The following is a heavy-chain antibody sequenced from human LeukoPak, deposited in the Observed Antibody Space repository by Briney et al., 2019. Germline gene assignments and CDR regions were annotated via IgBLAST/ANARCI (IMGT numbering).Heavy chain of an antibody. D-gene: IGHD4-11*01. V-gene: IGHV3-23*01. J-gene: IGHJ4*02. Sequence: PGGSLRLSCVASGFTFTSSAMSWVRQAPGKGLEWVSAISGRSGTKYYADSVKGRFTISRDNSKNTLYLQMNSLRAEDTAVYYCARDRLHLLNYWGQGTLVTVSS. CDR3: ARDRLHLLNY. CDR1: GFTFTSSA. CDR2: ISGRSGTK.